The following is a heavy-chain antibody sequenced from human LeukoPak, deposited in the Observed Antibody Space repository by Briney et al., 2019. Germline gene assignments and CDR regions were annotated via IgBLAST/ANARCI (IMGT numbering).Heavy chain of an antibody. CDR3: AREGYYGSGSPPSLYFDY. D-gene: IGHD3-10*01. V-gene: IGHV3-30*04. Sequence: LAGGSLRLSCAASGFTFSSYAMRWVRQAPGKGLEWVAVISYDGSNKYYADSVKGRFTISRDNSRSTLYLQMNSLRPEDTAIYYCAREGYYGSGSPPSLYFDYWGQGTLVTVSS. CDR2: ISYDGSNK. CDR1: GFTFSSYA. J-gene: IGHJ4*02.